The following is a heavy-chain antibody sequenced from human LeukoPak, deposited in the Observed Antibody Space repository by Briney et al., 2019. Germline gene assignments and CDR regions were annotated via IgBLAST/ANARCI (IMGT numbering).Heavy chain of an antibody. CDR3: ARDWGDVLTVYHNDL. Sequence: GGSLRLSCAASGFTFSRHWMSWVRQAPGKGLEWVANIKQDGSEKYYVDSVKGRFTISRDNAKKSVYLQMNSLRAEDTAVYYCARDWGDVLTVYHNDLWGQGTLVTVSS. CDR1: GFTFSRHW. J-gene: IGHJ4*02. D-gene: IGHD2-8*01. CDR2: IKQDGSEK. V-gene: IGHV3-7*05.